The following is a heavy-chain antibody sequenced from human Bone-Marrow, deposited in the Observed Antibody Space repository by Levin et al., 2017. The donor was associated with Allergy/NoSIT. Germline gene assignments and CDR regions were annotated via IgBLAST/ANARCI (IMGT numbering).Heavy chain of an antibody. CDR2: IHSGGST. Sequence: SETLSLTCTVSGDSINNYYWNWIRQPAGKGPEWIGRIHSGGSTGYNPSVSSRLSMSMDTSKNQFSLRLRSVTAADTAIYYCARDPFKSSFDFWGQGAPVTVSS. J-gene: IGHJ4*02. D-gene: IGHD1-1*01. CDR1: GDSINNYY. CDR3: ARDPFKSSFDF. V-gene: IGHV4-4*07.